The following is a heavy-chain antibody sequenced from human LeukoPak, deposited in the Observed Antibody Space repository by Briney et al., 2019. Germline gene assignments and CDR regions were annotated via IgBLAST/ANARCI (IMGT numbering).Heavy chain of an antibody. D-gene: IGHD6-19*01. V-gene: IGHV3-23*01. Sequence: QPGGSLRLSCAASGFTFSSYAMSWVRQAPGKGLEWVSAISGSGGSTYFADSVKGRFTISRDNSKNTLYLQMNTLRAEDTAVYYCANLRAVAGTEVWGQGTLVTVSS. CDR2: ISGSGGST. CDR3: ANLRAVAGTEV. J-gene: IGHJ4*02. CDR1: GFTFSSYA.